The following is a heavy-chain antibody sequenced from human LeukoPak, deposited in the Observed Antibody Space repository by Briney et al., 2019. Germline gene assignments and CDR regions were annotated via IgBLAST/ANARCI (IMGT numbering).Heavy chain of an antibody. CDR2: ISIIGSYT. Sequence: GGSLRLSCAASGFTFSDYYMSWIRQAPGKGLQWVTYISIIGSYTNYADSVKGRFTISRDNAKNSLYLQMNSLRAEDTAVYYCARGSSSGWFDPWGQGTLVTVSS. V-gene: IGHV3-11*05. CDR1: GFTFSDYY. J-gene: IGHJ5*02. CDR3: ARGSSSGWFDP. D-gene: IGHD6-6*01.